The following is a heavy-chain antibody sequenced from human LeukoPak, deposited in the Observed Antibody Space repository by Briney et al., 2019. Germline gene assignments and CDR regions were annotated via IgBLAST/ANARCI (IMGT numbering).Heavy chain of an antibody. CDR3: ARAPPGYGGNSDC. J-gene: IGHJ4*02. Sequence: PGGSLRLSCAASGFTFSSYSMNWVRQAPGKGLEWVSSISSSSSYIYYADSVKGRFTISRDNAKNSLYLQMNSLRAEDTAVYYCARAPPGYGGNSDCWGQGTLVTVSS. V-gene: IGHV3-21*01. D-gene: IGHD4-23*01. CDR2: ISSSSSYI. CDR1: GFTFSSYS.